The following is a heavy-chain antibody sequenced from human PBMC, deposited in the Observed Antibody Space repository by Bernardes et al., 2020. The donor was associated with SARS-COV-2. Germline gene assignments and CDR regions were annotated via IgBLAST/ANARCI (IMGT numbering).Heavy chain of an antibody. CDR1: GYTFTSYA. J-gene: IGHJ5*02. D-gene: IGHD3-10*01. CDR3: ARSLGFGELNWFDP. V-gene: IGHV1-3*01. Sequence: ASVKVSCKASGYTFTSYAMHWVRQAPGQRLEWMGWINAGNGNTKYSQKFQGRVTITRDTSASTAYMELSSLKSEDTAVYYCARSLGFGELNWFDPWGQGTLVTVSS. CDR2: INAGNGNT.